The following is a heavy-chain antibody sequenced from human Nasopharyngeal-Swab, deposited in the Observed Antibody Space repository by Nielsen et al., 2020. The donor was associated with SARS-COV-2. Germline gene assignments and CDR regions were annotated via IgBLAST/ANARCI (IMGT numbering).Heavy chain of an antibody. CDR3: ARVFVYNYGMDV. CDR2: INAGNGKT. CDR1: GYTFTNYA. J-gene: IGHJ6*02. V-gene: IGHV1-3*01. Sequence: ASVKVSCKASGYTFTNYAIHWVRQAPGQRLEWMGWINAGNGKTKYSQKFQGRVTITRDTSATTAYMELSSLRSEDTGVYYCARVFVYNYGMDVWGQGTTVTVSS.